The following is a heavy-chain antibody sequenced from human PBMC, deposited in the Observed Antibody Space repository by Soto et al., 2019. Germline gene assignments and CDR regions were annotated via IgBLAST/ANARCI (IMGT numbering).Heavy chain of an antibody. V-gene: IGHV4-34*01. CDR1: GGSFSGYY. CDR3: ARGSRYGSGSKDYYYYGMDV. CDR2: INHSGST. D-gene: IGHD3-10*01. J-gene: IGHJ6*02. Sequence: SETLSLTCAVYGGSFSGYYWSWIRRPPGKGLEWIGEINHSGSTNYNPSLKSRVTISVDTSKNQFSLKLSSVTAADTAVYYCARGSRYGSGSKDYYYYGMDVWGQGTTVTVSS.